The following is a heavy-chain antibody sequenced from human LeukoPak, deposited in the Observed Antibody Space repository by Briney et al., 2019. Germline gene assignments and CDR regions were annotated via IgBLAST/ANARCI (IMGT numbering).Heavy chain of an antibody. J-gene: IGHJ4*02. CDR3: ATGIAAAATFTDY. Sequence: GGSLRLSCAASGFTFSDYYMSWIRQAPGKGLEWVSCISSSGSTIYYADSVKGRFTISRDNAKNSLYLQMNSLRAEDTAVYYCATGIAAAATFTDYWGQGTLVTVSS. CDR2: ISSSGSTI. D-gene: IGHD6-13*01. CDR1: GFTFSDYY. V-gene: IGHV3-11*01.